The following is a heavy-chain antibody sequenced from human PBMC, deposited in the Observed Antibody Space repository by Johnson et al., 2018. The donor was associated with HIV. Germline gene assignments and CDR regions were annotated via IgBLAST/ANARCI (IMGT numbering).Heavy chain of an antibody. CDR1: GFTFRNYA. CDR2: IRSDGSNK. J-gene: IGHJ3*02. Sequence: QVQLVESGGGVVQPGGSLRLSCAASGFTFRNYAMHWVRQAPGKGLEWVAFIRSDGSNKSYADSVKGRFTISIDNSKNTLYLQMNSLRAEDTAVYYCARDRGIAARPFRYAFDIWGQGTMVTVSS. CDR3: ARDRGIAARPFRYAFDI. D-gene: IGHD6-6*01. V-gene: IGHV3-30*02.